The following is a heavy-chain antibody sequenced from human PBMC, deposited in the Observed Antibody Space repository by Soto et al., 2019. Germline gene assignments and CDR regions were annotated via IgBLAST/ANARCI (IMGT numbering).Heavy chain of an antibody. CDR2: ISGSGGSI. CDR3: AKDRDFWSGYYTGMDY. Sequence: GGSLRLSCAASGFTFSSYAMSWVRQATGKGLEWVSAISGSGGSIYYADSGKGRFTISRDNSRNTLLLQMNSLRAEDTAVYYCAKDRDFWSGYYTGMDYWGQGTLVTVSS. CDR1: GFTFSSYA. D-gene: IGHD3-3*01. V-gene: IGHV3-23*01. J-gene: IGHJ4*02.